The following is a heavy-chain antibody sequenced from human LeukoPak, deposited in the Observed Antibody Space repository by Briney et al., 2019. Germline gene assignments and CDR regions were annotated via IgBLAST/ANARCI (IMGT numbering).Heavy chain of an antibody. CDR3: ARDRGGSYDPYFDY. Sequence: GGSLRLSCAASGFTFRSYWMHWVRQAPGKGLEWVARINSDGSSTKYADSVKGRFTISRDNAKKTLYLQMNSLRAEDTAVYYCARDRGGSYDPYFDYWGQGTLVTVSS. D-gene: IGHD1-26*01. CDR1: GFTFRSYW. CDR2: INSDGSST. V-gene: IGHV3-74*03. J-gene: IGHJ4*02.